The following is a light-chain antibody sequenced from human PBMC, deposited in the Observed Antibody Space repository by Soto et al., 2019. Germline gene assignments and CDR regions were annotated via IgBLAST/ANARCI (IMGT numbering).Light chain of an antibody. Sequence: DIVLTQTPLSSPVTLGQPASISCRSSQSLVHSDGNTYLSWFHQRPGQPPRLLIDKVSNRFSGVPDRFSGSGAGTDFTLKISRVEAEDVGIYFCIQATQYRPYTFGQGTKVEIK. V-gene: IGKV2-24*01. CDR2: KVS. J-gene: IGKJ2*01. CDR3: IQATQYRPYT. CDR1: QSLVHSDGNTY.